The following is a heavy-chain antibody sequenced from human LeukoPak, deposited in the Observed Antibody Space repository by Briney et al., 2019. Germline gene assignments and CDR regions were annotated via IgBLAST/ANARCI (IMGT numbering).Heavy chain of an antibody. J-gene: IGHJ5*02. V-gene: IGHV3-30*04. Sequence: GGSLRLSCAASGFTFSSYAMHWVRQAPGKGLEWVAVISYDGSNKYYADSVKGRFTISRDNSKNTLYLQMNSLRAEDTAVDYCARTQVLLWFGELYHQKRNWFDPWGQGTLVTVSS. CDR3: ARTQVLLWFGELYHQKRNWFDP. CDR1: GFTFSSYA. D-gene: IGHD3-10*01. CDR2: ISYDGSNK.